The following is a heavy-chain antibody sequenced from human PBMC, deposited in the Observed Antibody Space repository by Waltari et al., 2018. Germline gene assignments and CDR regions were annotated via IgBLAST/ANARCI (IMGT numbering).Heavy chain of an antibody. CDR2: IIPMFGTA. CDR1: GGSVRCYA. D-gene: IGHD3-10*01. Sequence: QVQLLQSGAEVKKPGSSVQVSCKESGGSVRCYAISWVRQAAGQGLEWMGGIIPMFGTANYAQKFQGRVTITPDESRSTAYTELSSLRSEDTAVYYCARDKDSFGSGSRRFAYWGQGTLVTVSS. J-gene: IGHJ4*02. CDR3: ARDKDSFGSGSRRFAY. V-gene: IGHV1-69*01.